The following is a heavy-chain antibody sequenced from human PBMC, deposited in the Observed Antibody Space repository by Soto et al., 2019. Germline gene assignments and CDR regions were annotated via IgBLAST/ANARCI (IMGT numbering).Heavy chain of an antibody. V-gene: IGHV4-59*01. Sequence: PSETLSLTCTVSGGSISSCYWSWIRQPPGQGLEWTGYIYYSGGTNYNPSLKCRVTISVDTSKNPFSLKLGSVTAADTSVYYCARWSTRAFDIWGQGTMVTVSS. D-gene: IGHD1-26*01. CDR1: GGSISSCY. CDR3: ARWSTRAFDI. J-gene: IGHJ3*02. CDR2: IYYSGGT.